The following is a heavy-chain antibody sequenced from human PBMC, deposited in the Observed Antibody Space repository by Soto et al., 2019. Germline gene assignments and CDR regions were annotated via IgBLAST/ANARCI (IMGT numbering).Heavy chain of an antibody. V-gene: IGHV1-46*02. CDR2: INPSGGST. CDR1: GYTFNSYY. D-gene: IGHD3-22*01. J-gene: IGHJ4*02. CDR3: ARAWSSLTYYYDSSGYTSFDY. Sequence: ASVKVSCKACGYTFNSYYMHWVRQAPGQGLEWMGIINPSGGSTSYAQKFQGRVTMTRDTSTSTVYMEPSSLRSEDTAVYYCARAWSSLTYYYDSSGYTSFDYWGQGTLVTVSS.